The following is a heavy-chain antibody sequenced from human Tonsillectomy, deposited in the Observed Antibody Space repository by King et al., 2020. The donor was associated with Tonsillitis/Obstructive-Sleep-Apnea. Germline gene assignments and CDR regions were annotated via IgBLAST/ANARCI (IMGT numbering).Heavy chain of an antibody. CDR1: GFTFNNYA. CDR2: IMGGGVST. V-gene: IGHV3-23*04. Sequence: VQLVESGGGLVQPGGSLRLACAASGFTFNNYAMNWVRQPPGKGLEWVSGIMGGGVSTYHSDSVMGRFTNSRDNSKNTLYLQMNSLRAEHTAVYYCAKDGGGWYSSGWYYFDYWGQGTLVTVSS. CDR3: AKDGGGWYSSGWYYFDY. D-gene: IGHD6-19*01. J-gene: IGHJ4*02.